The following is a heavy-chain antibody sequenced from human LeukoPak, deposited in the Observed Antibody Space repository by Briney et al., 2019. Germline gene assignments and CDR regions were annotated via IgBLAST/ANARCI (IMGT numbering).Heavy chain of an antibody. Sequence: QPGGSLRLSCAASGFTLSSYEMNWVRQAPGKGLEWVAVIAYDGINKYYADSVKGRFTISRDNSKNTLYLQMNSLRAEDTAVYYCARDSSPWYYYDRSGSNGFDPWGQGTLVTVSS. CDR3: ARDSSPWYYYDRSGSNGFDP. J-gene: IGHJ5*02. D-gene: IGHD3-22*01. V-gene: IGHV3-30-3*01. CDR1: GFTLSSYE. CDR2: IAYDGINK.